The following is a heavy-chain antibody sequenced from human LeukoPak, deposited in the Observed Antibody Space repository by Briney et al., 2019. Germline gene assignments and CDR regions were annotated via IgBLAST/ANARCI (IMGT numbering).Heavy chain of an antibody. D-gene: IGHD5-24*01. CDR3: ARTRGRWLPYYFDY. CDR1: GGTFSSYA. V-gene: IGHV1-69*06. CDR2: IIPIFGTA. Sequence: ASVKVSCKASGGTFSSYAISWVRQAPGQGLEWMGGIIPIFGTANYAQKFQGRVTITADKSTSTAYMELSSLRSEDTAVYYCARTRGRWLPYYFDYWGQGTLVTVSS. J-gene: IGHJ4*02.